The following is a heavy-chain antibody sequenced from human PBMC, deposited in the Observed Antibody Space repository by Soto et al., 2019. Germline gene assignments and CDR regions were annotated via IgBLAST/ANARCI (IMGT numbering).Heavy chain of an antibody. CDR3: ARESRSRYSSGWYKSPDY. CDR2: MNAYNGNT. CDR1: GYTFTSYD. V-gene: IGHV1-18*01. D-gene: IGHD6-19*01. J-gene: IGHJ4*02. Sequence: ASVKVSCKASGYTFTSYDINWVRQATGQGLEWMGWMNAYNGNTNYAQKLQGRVTMTTDTSTSTAYMELRSLRSDDTAVYYCARESRSRYSSGWYKSPDYWGQGTLVTVSS.